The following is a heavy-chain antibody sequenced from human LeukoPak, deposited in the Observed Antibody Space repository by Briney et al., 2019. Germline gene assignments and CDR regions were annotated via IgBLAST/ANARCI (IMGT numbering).Heavy chain of an antibody. CDR2: ISAYNGNT. CDR1: GYTFTSYG. V-gene: IGHV1-18*04. D-gene: IGHD4-17*01. J-gene: IGHJ4*02. Sequence: ASVKVSCKASGYTFTSYGTSWVRQAPGQGLEWMGWISAYNGNTNYAQKLQGRVTMTTETSTSTAYMELRSLTSDDTAVYYCARDSVTTPFDYWGQGTLVTVSS. CDR3: ARDSVTTPFDY.